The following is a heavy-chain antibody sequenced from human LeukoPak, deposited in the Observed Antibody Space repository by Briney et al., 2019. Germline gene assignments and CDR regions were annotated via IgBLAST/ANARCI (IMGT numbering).Heavy chain of an antibody. Sequence: PGRSLRLSCAASGFTFSSYAMNWVRQAPGKGLEWVSYISSSSSTIYYADSVKGRFTISRDNAKNSLYLQMNSLRAEDTAVYYCARDSSSGYYFRVYFDYWGQGTLVTVSP. D-gene: IGHD3-22*01. J-gene: IGHJ4*02. CDR2: ISSSSSTI. V-gene: IGHV3-48*01. CDR1: GFTFSSYA. CDR3: ARDSSSGYYFRVYFDY.